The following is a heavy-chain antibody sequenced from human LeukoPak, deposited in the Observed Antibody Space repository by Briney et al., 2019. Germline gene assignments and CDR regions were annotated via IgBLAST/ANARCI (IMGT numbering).Heavy chain of an antibody. Sequence: GGSLRLSCAASGFTFSNYWISWVRQAPGKGLEWVSLIYSSGDTYYADSVKGRFTISRDNSKNTLYLQMNSLRAEDTAVYYCAGTLYSGYGLGSLGAFDIWGQGTMVTVSS. V-gene: IGHV3-53*01. CDR1: GFTFSNYW. J-gene: IGHJ3*02. D-gene: IGHD5-12*01. CDR2: IYSSGDT. CDR3: AGTLYSGYGLGSLGAFDI.